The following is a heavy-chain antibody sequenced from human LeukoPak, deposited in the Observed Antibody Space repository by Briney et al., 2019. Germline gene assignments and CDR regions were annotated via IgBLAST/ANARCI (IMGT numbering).Heavy chain of an antibody. J-gene: IGHJ6*03. Sequence: ASVKVSCKASGYTFTSYGISWVRQAPGQGLEWMGWISAYNGNTNYAQKLQGRVTMTTDTSTSTAYMELRSLRSDDTAVYYCARGPGSGDHKGPLHYYYYMDVWGKGTTVTISS. CDR2: ISAYNGNT. CDR1: GYTFTSYG. D-gene: IGHD3-10*01. V-gene: IGHV1-18*01. CDR3: ARGPGSGDHKGPLHYYYYMDV.